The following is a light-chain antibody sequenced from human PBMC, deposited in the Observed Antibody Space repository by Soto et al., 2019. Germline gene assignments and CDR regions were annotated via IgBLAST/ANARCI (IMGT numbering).Light chain of an antibody. Sequence: DIVMTQSPESLAVSLGERATINCKSSQSVLYSSKNKNYLAWYQQKPGQPPKLLINWASTRESGVPDRFSGSGSGTDFTLTISSLQAGDVAVYYCQQYYSTPPTFGGATKVEIK. CDR3: QQYYSTPPT. CDR2: WAS. J-gene: IGKJ4*01. CDR1: QSVLYSSKNKNY. V-gene: IGKV4-1*01.